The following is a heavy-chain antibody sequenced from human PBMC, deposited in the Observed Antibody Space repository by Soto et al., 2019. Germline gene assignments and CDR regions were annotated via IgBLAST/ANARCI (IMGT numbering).Heavy chain of an antibody. J-gene: IGHJ1*01. Sequence: ASVKVSCKASGYTFTSYAMHWVRQAPGQRLEWMGWINAGNGNTKYSQKFQGRVTITRDTSASKAYMELSSLRSEDTAVYYCARDSDWNSSSWIRVQHWGQGTLVTVSS. V-gene: IGHV1-3*01. CDR2: INAGNGNT. CDR3: ARDSDWNSSSWIRVQH. D-gene: IGHD6-13*01. CDR1: GYTFTSYA.